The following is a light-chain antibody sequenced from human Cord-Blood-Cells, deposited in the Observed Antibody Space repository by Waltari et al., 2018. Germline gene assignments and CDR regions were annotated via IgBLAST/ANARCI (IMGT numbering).Light chain of an antibody. Sequence: DIQMTQSPSSMSASVGDRVTITCRASQSISSYLNWYQQKTGEAPKLLIYAASSLQSGVPSRFSGSVSGTDFTLTISSLQPEDFATYYGQQSYSTLRTFGQGTKVEIK. J-gene: IGKJ1*01. V-gene: IGKV1-39*01. CDR2: AAS. CDR1: QSISSY. CDR3: QQSYSTLRT.